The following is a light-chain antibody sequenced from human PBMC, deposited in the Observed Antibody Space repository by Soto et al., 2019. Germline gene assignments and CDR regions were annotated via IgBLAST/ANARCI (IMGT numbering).Light chain of an antibody. Sequence: QSALTQPASVSGSPRQSVTISCTGASSDVGGYTYVSWYQQQPGKAPKLMIYEVNNRPSGVSNRFSCSKSGNTASLTISGLQAEDEADYYCSSYPSSSTLWVSGTGTKVTVL. CDR3: SSYPSSSTLWV. J-gene: IGLJ1*01. CDR2: EVN. CDR1: SSDVGGYTY. V-gene: IGLV2-14*01.